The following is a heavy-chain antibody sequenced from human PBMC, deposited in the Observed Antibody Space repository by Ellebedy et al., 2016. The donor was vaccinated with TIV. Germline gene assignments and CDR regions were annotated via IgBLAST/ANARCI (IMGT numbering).Heavy chain of an antibody. CDR3: AGFLGYCSSTSC. J-gene: IGHJ4*02. V-gene: IGHV3-23*01. D-gene: IGHD2-2*01. CDR2: ISGSGGST. Sequence: GGSLRLXCAASGFTFSSYAMSWVRQAPGKGLEWVSAISGSGGSTYYADSVKGRFTISRDNSKNTLYLQMNSLRAEDTAVYYCAGFLGYCSSTSCWGQGTLVTVSS. CDR1: GFTFSSYA.